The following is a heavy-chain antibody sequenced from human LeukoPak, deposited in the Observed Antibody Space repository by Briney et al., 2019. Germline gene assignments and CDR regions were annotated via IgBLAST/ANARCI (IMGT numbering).Heavy chain of an antibody. CDR1: GYTFTGPY. D-gene: IGHD2-8*01. J-gene: IGHJ4*02. CDR3: ARVEYCTKGVCINVDL. V-gene: IGHV1-2*02. CDR2: INPNSGGT. Sequence: GASLKVSCKASGYTFTGPYIHWMRQAPGQGLEWMAWINPNSGGTKYAQKFQGRVTVTRDTSTSTAYMELSGLRADDTATYYCARVEYCTKGVCINVDLWGQGTLVAVSS.